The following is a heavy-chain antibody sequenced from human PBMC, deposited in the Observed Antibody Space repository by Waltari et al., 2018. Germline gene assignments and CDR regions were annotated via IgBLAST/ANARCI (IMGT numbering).Heavy chain of an antibody. CDR3: ARNPMLAAAGTGVRTSSFEY. D-gene: IGHD6-13*01. CDR2: INHSGST. J-gene: IGHJ4*02. CDR1: GGSFSGYY. Sequence: QVQLQQWGAGLLKPSETLSLTCAVYGGSFSGYYWSWIRQPPGKGLEWIGEINHSGSTNYNPSLKSRVTISVDTSKNQFSLKLSSVTAADTAVYYCARNPMLAAAGTGVRTSSFEYWGQRTLVTVSS. V-gene: IGHV4-34*01.